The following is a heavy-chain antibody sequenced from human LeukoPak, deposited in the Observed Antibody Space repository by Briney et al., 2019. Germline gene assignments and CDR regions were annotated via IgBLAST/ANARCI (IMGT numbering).Heavy chain of an antibody. CDR3: ARVGRLGSMIAVVNAFDI. CDR2: ISSSSSTI. V-gene: IGHV3-48*01. CDR1: GLTFSSYS. Sequence: GGSLRPSCAASGLTFSSYSMNWVRQAPGKGLEWVSYISSSSSTIYYADSVKGRFTISRDNAKNSLYLQMNSLRAEDTAVYYCARVGRLGSMIAVVNAFDIWGQGTMVTVSS. J-gene: IGHJ3*02. D-gene: IGHD3-22*01.